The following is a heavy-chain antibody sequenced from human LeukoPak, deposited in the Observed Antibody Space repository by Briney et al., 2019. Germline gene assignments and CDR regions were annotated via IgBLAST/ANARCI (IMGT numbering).Heavy chain of an antibody. CDR3: ARASQLELLRLDAFDI. J-gene: IGHJ3*02. V-gene: IGHV1-69*05. D-gene: IGHD1-7*01. CDR2: IITIFGTA. CDR1: GGTFISYA. Sequence: GASVKVSCKASGGTFISYAISWVRQAPGQGLEWMGGIITIFGTANYAQKFQGRVTITTDESTSTAYMELSSLRSEDTAVYYCARASQLELLRLDAFDIWGQGTMVTVSS.